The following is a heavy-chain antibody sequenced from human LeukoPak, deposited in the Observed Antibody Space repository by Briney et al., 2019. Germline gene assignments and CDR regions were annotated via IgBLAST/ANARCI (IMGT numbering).Heavy chain of an antibody. D-gene: IGHD6-13*01. CDR1: VFTFTSYV. Sequence: PGGSLRLSCAASVFTFTSYVIHWVRHAPDKRLERVAVISCRGNNENYVDSVKGRFTISRDNSKNTLYLQMNSLRAEDTAVYYCAKEERSSQSYYFDYWRQGTLVTVSS. CDR3: AKEERSSQSYYFDY. J-gene: IGHJ4*02. V-gene: IGHV3-30*18. CDR2: ISCRGNNE.